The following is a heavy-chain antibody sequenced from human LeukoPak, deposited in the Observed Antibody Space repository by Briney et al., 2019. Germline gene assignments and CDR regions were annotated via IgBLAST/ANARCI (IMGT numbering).Heavy chain of an antibody. V-gene: IGHV3-21*01. CDR1: GFTFSSFS. CDR2: ISAGGGYK. J-gene: IGHJ2*01. Sequence: GGSLRLSCAASGFTFSSFSMNWVRPAPGKGLEGVSSISAGGGYKYYAATVKGRFTISRDNAKNSLYLQMNSLRVEDTAVYYCAREIILTAAHGYFDLWGRGTLVTVSS. CDR3: AREIILTAAHGYFDL. D-gene: IGHD2-2*01.